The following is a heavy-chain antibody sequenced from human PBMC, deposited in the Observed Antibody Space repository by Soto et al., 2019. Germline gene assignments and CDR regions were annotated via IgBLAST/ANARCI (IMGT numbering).Heavy chain of an antibody. V-gene: IGHV4-39*01. D-gene: IGHD3-10*01. J-gene: IGHJ4*02. CDR3: ARLRQGYYGSGSYFNAPFDY. CDR1: GGSISSSNYY. CDR2: IYYSWST. Sequence: PSETLSLTCTVSGGSISSSNYYWCWIRQPPGKGLEWIGTIYYSWSTYYNPSLKSRVSISVDTSKNQFSLRLSSMTASDTAVYYCARLRQGYYGSGSYFNAPFDYWGQGTLVTVSS.